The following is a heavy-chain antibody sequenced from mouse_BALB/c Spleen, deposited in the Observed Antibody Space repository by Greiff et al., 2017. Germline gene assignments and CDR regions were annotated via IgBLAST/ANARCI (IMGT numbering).Heavy chain of an antibody. Sequence: EVKLMESGGGLVKPGGSLKLSCAASGFTFSSYAMSWVRQTPEKRLEWVASISSGGSTYYPDSVKGRFTISRDNARNILYLQMSSLRSEDTAMYYCAPYGSSSYWYFDVWGAGTTVTVSS. CDR2: ISSGGST. CDR3: APYGSSSYWYFDV. D-gene: IGHD1-1*01. CDR1: GFTFSSYA. J-gene: IGHJ1*01. V-gene: IGHV5-6-5*01.